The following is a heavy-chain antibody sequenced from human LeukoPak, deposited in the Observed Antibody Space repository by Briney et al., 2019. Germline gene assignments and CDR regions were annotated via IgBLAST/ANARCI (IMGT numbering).Heavy chain of an antibody. D-gene: IGHD3-16*01. CDR1: GFTFSRYG. Sequence: GRSLRLSCVASGFTFSRYGMNWVRQAPAKELEWVSSIIYSTGYTYYADSVKGGFTISRDNPKNSLYMQMNSLRAEDTAVYYCARDHPRSWAYDQWGQGTLVTVSS. J-gene: IGHJ4*02. CDR3: ARDHPRSWAYDQ. CDR2: IIYSTGYT. V-gene: IGHV3-21*01.